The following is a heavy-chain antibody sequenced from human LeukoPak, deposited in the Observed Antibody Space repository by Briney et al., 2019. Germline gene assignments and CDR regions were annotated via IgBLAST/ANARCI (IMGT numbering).Heavy chain of an antibody. Sequence: ASVKVSSKASGYTFTGYYMHWVRQAPGQGLEWMGRINPNSGGTNYAQKFQGRVTMTRDTSISTAYMELSRLRSDDTAVYYCARPTYGDYVDSHPFDIWGQGTMVTVSS. CDR2: INPNSGGT. V-gene: IGHV1-2*06. J-gene: IGHJ3*02. CDR1: GYTFTGYY. D-gene: IGHD4-17*01. CDR3: ARPTYGDYVDSHPFDI.